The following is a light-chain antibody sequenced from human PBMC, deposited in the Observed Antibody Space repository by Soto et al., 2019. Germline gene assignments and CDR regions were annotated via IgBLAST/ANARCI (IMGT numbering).Light chain of an antibody. CDR2: KAS. J-gene: IGKJ1*01. CDR3: QHYNSYSEA. Sequence: DIQMTQSPSTLSASVGDSITITCRASQIISNYLAWYQQKPGKAPKLLIYKASTLKSGVPSRFGGSGSGTEFTLTISSLQPDDFATYYCQHYNSYSEAFGQGTKVDIK. CDR1: QIISNY. V-gene: IGKV1-5*03.